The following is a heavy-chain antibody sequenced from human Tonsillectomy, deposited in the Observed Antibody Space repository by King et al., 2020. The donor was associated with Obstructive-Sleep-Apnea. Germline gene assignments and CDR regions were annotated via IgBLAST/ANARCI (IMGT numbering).Heavy chain of an antibody. CDR3: ASLVGATSWDAFDI. Sequence: VQLVESGGGVVQPGRSLKLSWAASGFTFSNYTMHWVRQAPGKGLEWVAVISSDGSNKYYADSVKGRFTISRDNSKNTLYLRMNSLRAEDTAVYYCASLVGATSWDAFDIWGQGTVVSVSS. J-gene: IGHJ3*02. D-gene: IGHD1-26*01. CDR1: GFTFSNYT. V-gene: IGHV3-30*04. CDR2: ISSDGSNK.